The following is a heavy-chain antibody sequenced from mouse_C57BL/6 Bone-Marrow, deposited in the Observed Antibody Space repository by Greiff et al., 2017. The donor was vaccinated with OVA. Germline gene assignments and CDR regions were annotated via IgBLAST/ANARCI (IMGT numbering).Heavy chain of an antibody. V-gene: IGHV5-9-1*02. Sequence: EVKLVESGAGLVKPGGSLKLSCAASGFTFSSYAMSWVRQTPEKRLEWVAYISSGGNYIYYADTVKGRFTISRDNARNTLYLQMSNLKSEDTAMYYCTRLLDAMDYWGQGTSVTVSS. CDR2: ISSGGNYI. CDR1: GFTFSSYA. D-gene: IGHD2-1*01. CDR3: TRLLDAMDY. J-gene: IGHJ4*01.